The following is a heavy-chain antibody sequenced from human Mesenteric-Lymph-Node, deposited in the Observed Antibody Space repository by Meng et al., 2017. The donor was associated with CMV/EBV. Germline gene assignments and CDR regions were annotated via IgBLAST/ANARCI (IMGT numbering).Heavy chain of an antibody. D-gene: IGHD3-10*01. Sequence: GGSLRLSCAASGFTFSNYDMNWVRQAPGKGLEWVSAISASGDTTYYADSVKGRFTISRDNSKNTLFLQMSSLRVEDTAVYYCTRVNYGSGYYFEYWGQGTLVTVSS. V-gene: IGHV3-23*01. CDR2: ISASGDTT. CDR1: GFTFSNYD. J-gene: IGHJ4*02. CDR3: TRVNYGSGYYFEY.